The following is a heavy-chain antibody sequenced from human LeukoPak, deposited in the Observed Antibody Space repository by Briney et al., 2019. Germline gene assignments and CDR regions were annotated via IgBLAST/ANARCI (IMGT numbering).Heavy chain of an antibody. J-gene: IGHJ4*02. CDR2: INHSGST. CDR3: ARGRYGGNSYSDY. Sequence: GSLRLSCAASGFSFNTYAMSWVRQPPGKGLEWIGEINHSGSTNYNPSLKSRVTISVDTSKNQFSLKLSSVTAADTAVYYCARGRYGGNSYSDYWGQGTLVTVSS. CDR1: GFSFNTYA. V-gene: IGHV4-34*01. D-gene: IGHD4-23*01.